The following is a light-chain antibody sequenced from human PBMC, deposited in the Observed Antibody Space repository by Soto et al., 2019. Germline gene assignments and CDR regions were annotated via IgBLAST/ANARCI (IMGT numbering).Light chain of an antibody. CDR2: AAS. J-gene: IGKJ3*01. V-gene: IGKV1-6*01. Sequence: AVQLTQSPAALSSGVGDRGTITCRASQDLSNFLGWYQQKPGQAPKLLIYAASTLQSGVPSRFTGSGSGTDFVLTISSLHHEDFATYSWHQRHNYFTFGTGKTVDV. CDR3: HQRHNYFT. CDR1: QDLSNF.